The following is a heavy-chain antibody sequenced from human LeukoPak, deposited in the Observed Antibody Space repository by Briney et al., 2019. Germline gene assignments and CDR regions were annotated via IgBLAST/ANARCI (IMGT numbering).Heavy chain of an antibody. CDR2: INHSGST. V-gene: IGHV4-34*01. J-gene: IGHJ4*02. CDR1: GGSFSGYY. D-gene: IGHD2-2*01. Sequence: SETLSLTCAGYGGSFSGYYWSWIRQPPGKGLEWIGEINHSGSTNYNPSLKSRVTISVDTSKNQFSLKLSSVTAADAAVYYCARWSCSSTSCYYDYWGQGTLVTVSS. CDR3: ARWSCSSTSCYYDY.